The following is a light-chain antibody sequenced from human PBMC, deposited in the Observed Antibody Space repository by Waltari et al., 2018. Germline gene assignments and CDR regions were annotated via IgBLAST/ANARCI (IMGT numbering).Light chain of an antibody. CDR3: QKYESLPAT. CDR1: QSVGRY. V-gene: IGKV3-20*01. J-gene: IGKJ1*01. Sequence: EIVLKQSPGTLSLSPGERATLSCRASQSVGRYLVWYQQKPGQAPRLLIYHASIRATGIPDRFSGSGSGTDFSLTISRLEPEDVAVYYCQKYESLPATFGQGTKVEI. CDR2: HAS.